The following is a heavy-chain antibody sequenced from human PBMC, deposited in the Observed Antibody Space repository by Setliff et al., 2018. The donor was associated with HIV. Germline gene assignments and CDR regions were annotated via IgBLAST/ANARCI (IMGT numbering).Heavy chain of an antibody. CDR3: ARTLPQYTNLFDY. D-gene: IGHD5-18*01. V-gene: IGHV1-2*02. Sequence: ASVKVSCKASGYTFTNYYMHWVRQAPGQGLGWMGWINPNSGGTNYVQKFQGRVTMTRDTSISTAYMELSRLRSDDTAVYYCARTLPQYTNLFDYWGQGTLVTVSS. CDR1: GYTFTNYY. J-gene: IGHJ4*02. CDR2: INPNSGGT.